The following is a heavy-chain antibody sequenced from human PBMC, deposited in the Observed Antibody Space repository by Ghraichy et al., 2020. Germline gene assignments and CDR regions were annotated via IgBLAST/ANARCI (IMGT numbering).Heavy chain of an antibody. CDR2: INPKSAYT. CDR1: GYTFTDYF. V-gene: IGHV1-2*02. D-gene: IGHD2-2*01. J-gene: IGHJ4*02. Sequence: ASVKVSCKTSGYTFTDYFIHWVRQAPGQGLEWMGWINPKSAYTNSAQKFQGRVTMTRDTSIKTAYMELSNLRSDDTAMYYCARAYCSSTSCSIGNYWGQGTLVTVSS. CDR3: ARAYCSSTSCSIGNY.